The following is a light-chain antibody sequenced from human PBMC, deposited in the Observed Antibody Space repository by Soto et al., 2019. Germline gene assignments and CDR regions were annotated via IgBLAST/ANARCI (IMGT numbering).Light chain of an antibody. CDR3: QQYYSTPLS. J-gene: IGKJ4*01. V-gene: IGKV4-1*01. CDR2: WAS. Sequence: DIVMTQSPDSLAVSLGERATINCKSSQSVFYSSNNKNYLAWYQQKPGQPPNLLIYWASTRKSVLPDRFSGRGSWTDFTLTISSLQTDDGAVYYCQQYYSTPLSSGRGTQEAIK. CDR1: QSVFYSSNNKNY.